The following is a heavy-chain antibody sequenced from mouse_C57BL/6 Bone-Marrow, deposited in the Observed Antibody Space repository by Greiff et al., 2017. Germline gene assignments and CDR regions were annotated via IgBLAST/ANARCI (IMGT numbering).Heavy chain of an antibody. CDR3: ARSDYGSSYRFAY. Sequence: EVQGVESGGGLVKPGGSLKLSCAASGFTFSSYAMSWVRQTPEKRLEWVATISDGGSYTYYPDNVKGRFTISRDNANNNLYLQMSHLKSEDTAMYYCARSDYGSSYRFAYWGQGTLVTVSA. CDR1: GFTFSSYA. V-gene: IGHV5-4*01. D-gene: IGHD1-1*01. CDR2: ISDGGSYT. J-gene: IGHJ3*01.